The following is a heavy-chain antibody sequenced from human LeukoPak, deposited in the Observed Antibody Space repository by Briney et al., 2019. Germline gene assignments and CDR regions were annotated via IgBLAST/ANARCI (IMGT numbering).Heavy chain of an antibody. D-gene: IGHD4-23*01. CDR1: GFTFSSYG. J-gene: IGHJ6*03. CDR2: ISGSGGST. Sequence: PGGSLRLSCAASGFTFSSYGMSWVRQAPGKGLEWVSAISGSGGSTYYADSVKGRFTISRDNSKNTLYLQMNSLRAEDTAVYYCAKDFGDWYLLGYYYYYMDVWGKGTTVTISS. CDR3: AKDFGDWYLLGYYYYYMDV. V-gene: IGHV3-23*01.